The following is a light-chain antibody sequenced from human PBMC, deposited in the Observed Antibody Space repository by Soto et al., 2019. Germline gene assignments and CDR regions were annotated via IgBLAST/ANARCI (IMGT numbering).Light chain of an antibody. Sequence: DIQMTQSPSSVSASVGDRVTITCRASQGISSWLAWYQQKPGKAPNLLIYAASGLQSGVSSRFSGSGSGTDFALAISSLQPEDFATYDCQQGNSFPYTLGQGTKLEIK. J-gene: IGKJ2*01. V-gene: IGKV1-12*01. CDR3: QQGNSFPYT. CDR2: AAS. CDR1: QGISSW.